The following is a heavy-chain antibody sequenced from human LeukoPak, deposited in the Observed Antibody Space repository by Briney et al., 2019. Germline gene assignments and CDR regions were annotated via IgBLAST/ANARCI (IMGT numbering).Heavy chain of an antibody. CDR3: ARDSYGLDY. Sequence: PGRSLRLSCAASGFTFSNYAMHWVRQAPGKGLEWVAFISYDGINKYYADSVKGRFTISRDNSKNTLDLQMNSLRAEDTAVYYCARDSYGLDYWGQGTLVTVSS. CDR1: GFTFSNYA. V-gene: IGHV3-30*04. CDR2: ISYDGINK. D-gene: IGHD3-16*01. J-gene: IGHJ4*02.